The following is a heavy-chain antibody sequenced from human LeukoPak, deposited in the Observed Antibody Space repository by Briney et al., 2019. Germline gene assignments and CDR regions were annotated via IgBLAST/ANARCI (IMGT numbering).Heavy chain of an antibody. D-gene: IGHD5-24*01. J-gene: IGHJ4*02. CDR2: VSHDGRNQ. Sequence: PGRSLRLSCAASGFTFSNYAMHWVRQAPGKGLEWVAIVSHDGRNQYYAESVKGRFTISRDSSKNTVSLQTNSLRAGDSALYYCGRDPSARVTIDFWGQGTLVTVSS. V-gene: IGHV3-30*04. CDR1: GFTFSNYA. CDR3: GRDPSARVTIDF.